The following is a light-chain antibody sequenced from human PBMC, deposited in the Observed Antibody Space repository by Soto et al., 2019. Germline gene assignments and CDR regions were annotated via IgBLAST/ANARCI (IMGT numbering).Light chain of an antibody. J-gene: IGLJ2*01. CDR1: SSDVGGYNY. V-gene: IGLV2-14*01. Sequence: QSALTQPASVSGSPGQSITISCTGTSSDVGGYNYVSWYQQHPGKGPKLMIYEVSNRPSGVSNRFSGSKSGNTASLTISGVQAEDEADYYCSSYTTSSPPVVFGGGTKLTVL. CDR2: EVS. CDR3: SSYTTSSPPVV.